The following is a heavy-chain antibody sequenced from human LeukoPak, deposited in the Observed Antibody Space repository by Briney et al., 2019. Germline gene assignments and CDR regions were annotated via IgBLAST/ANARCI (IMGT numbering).Heavy chain of an antibody. D-gene: IGHD2-2*01. J-gene: IGHJ4*02. Sequence: GASAKVSCKASGYTFTNYDINWVRQATGQGLEWMGWMNPNSGNTGYAQKFQGRVTMTRNTSISTAYMELSSLRSEDTAVYYCARVNCSSTSCRSKFRDYWGQGTLVTVSS. V-gene: IGHV1-8*01. CDR2: MNPNSGNT. CDR3: ARVNCSSTSCRSKFRDY. CDR1: GYTFTNYD.